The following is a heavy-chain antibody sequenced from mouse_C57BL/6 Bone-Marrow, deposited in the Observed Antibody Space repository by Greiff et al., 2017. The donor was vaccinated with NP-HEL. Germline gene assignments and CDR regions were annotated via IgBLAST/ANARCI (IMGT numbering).Heavy chain of an antibody. Sequence: QVQLQQPGAELVKPGASVKLSCKASGYTFTSYWMQWVKQRPGQGLEWIGEIDPSDSYTNYNQKFKGKATLTVDTSSSTAYMQLGSLTSEDSAVYYCARITTVVATGDYWGQGTTLTVSS. J-gene: IGHJ2*01. CDR1: GYTFTSYW. V-gene: IGHV1-50*01. CDR2: IDPSDSYT. D-gene: IGHD1-1*01. CDR3: ARITTVVATGDY.